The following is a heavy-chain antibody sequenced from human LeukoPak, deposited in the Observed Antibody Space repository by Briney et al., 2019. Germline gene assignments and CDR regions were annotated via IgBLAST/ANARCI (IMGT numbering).Heavy chain of an antibody. V-gene: IGHV4-39*07. D-gene: IGHD4-23*01. J-gene: IGHJ4*02. CDR2: INHSGST. Sequence: SETLSLTCTVSGGSISSSSYYWNWIRQPPGKGLEWIGEINHSGSTSYNPSLKSRVTISVDTSKTQFSLNLNSVTAADTAVYYCARGPDFGGNSEDYWGQGTLVTVSS. CDR3: ARGPDFGGNSEDY. CDR1: GGSISSSSYY.